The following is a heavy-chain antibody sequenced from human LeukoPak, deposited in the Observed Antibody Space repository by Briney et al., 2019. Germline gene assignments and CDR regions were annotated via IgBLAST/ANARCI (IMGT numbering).Heavy chain of an antibody. CDR1: GFTFGSYE. D-gene: IGHD5-12*01. CDR2: ISSSGSTI. J-gene: IGHJ4*02. Sequence: GGSLRLSCAASGFTFGSYEMNWVRQAPGKGLEWVSYISSSGSTIYYADSVKGRFTISRDNAKNSLYLQMNSLRAEDTAVYYCARDPGNGGYEDWGQGTLVTVSS. V-gene: IGHV3-48*03. CDR3: ARDPGNGGYED.